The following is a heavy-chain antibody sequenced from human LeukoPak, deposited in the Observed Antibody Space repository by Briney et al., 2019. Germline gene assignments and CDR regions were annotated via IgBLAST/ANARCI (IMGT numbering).Heavy chain of an antibody. D-gene: IGHD1-1*01. CDR1: GYTFTSYG. V-gene: IGHV1-18*01. CDR3: ARGGNWNDRSSYFDY. CDR2: ISAYNGNT. Sequence: ASVKVSCKASGYTFTSYGISWVRQAPGQGLEWMGWISAYNGNTNYAQKLQGRVTMTRDTSTSTVYMELSSLRSEDTAVYYCARGGNWNDRSSYFDYWGQGTLVTVSS. J-gene: IGHJ4*02.